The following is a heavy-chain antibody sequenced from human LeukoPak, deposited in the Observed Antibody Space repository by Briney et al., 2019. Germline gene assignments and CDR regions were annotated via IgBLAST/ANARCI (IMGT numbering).Heavy chain of an antibody. J-gene: IGHJ6*02. V-gene: IGHV3-30-3*01. CDR3: ARDLDGLDV. CDR1: GFIFSNYA. Sequence: GGSLRLSCAASGFIFSNYAMHWVRRTPGKGLEWVAVISSDGSNNYYADSVKGRFTISRDNSKNTLYVQMNSLRTEDTAVYYCARDLDGLDVWGQGTTVTVSS. CDR2: ISSDGSNN.